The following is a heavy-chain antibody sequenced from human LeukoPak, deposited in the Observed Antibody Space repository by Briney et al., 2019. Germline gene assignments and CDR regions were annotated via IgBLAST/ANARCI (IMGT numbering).Heavy chain of an antibody. V-gene: IGHV4-38-2*01. CDR3: ARPLDY. CDR1: GYSISSGYY. J-gene: IGHJ4*02. CDR2: IYHSGST. Sequence: SETLSLTXAVSGYSISSGYYWGWVRQPPGKGLEWIGSIYHSGSTYYNPSLKSRVTISVDTSKNQFSLKLSSVTAADTAVYYCARPLDYWGQGTLVTVSS.